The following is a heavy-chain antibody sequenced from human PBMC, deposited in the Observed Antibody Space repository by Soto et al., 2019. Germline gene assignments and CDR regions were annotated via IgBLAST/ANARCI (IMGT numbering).Heavy chain of an antibody. CDR1: GGSISSYY. CDR2: IYYSGST. Sequence: QVQLQESGPGLVKPSETLSLTCTVSGGSISSYYWSWIRQPPGKGLEWIGHIYYSGSTNYNPSLKSRVTISVDTSKNQFSLKLSSVTAADTAVYYCARVAADFWSGYLNWFDPWGQGTLVTVSS. J-gene: IGHJ5*02. D-gene: IGHD3-3*01. CDR3: ARVAADFWSGYLNWFDP. V-gene: IGHV4-59*01.